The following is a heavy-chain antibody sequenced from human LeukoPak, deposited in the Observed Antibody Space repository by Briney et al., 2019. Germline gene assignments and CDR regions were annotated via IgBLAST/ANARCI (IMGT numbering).Heavy chain of an antibody. Sequence: GASVKVSCKASGYTFTSYDINWVRQATGQGLEWMGWMNPNSGNTGYAQKFQGRVTITRNTSISTAYMELSSLRSEDTAVYYCARVAGYPNRLRCSSTSCRDAFDIWGQGTMVTVSS. CDR2: MNPNSGNT. J-gene: IGHJ3*02. CDR1: GYTFTSYD. V-gene: IGHV1-8*03. D-gene: IGHD2-2*01. CDR3: ARVAGYPNRLRCSSTSCRDAFDI.